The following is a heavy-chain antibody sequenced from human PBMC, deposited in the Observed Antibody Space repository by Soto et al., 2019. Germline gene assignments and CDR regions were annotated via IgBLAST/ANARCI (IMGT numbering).Heavy chain of an antibody. V-gene: IGHV4-31*03. CDR1: GGSISSGGYY. Sequence: SETLSLTCTVSGGSISSGGYYWSWIRQHPGKGLEWIGYIYYSGSTYYNPSLKSRVTISVDTSKNQFSLKLSSVTAADTAVYYCARVDRWYQRNWFDPWGQGTLVTVSS. CDR3: ARVDRWYQRNWFDP. J-gene: IGHJ5*02. D-gene: IGHD2-2*01. CDR2: IYYSGST.